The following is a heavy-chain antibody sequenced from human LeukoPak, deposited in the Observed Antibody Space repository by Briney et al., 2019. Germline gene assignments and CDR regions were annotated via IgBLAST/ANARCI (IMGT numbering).Heavy chain of an antibody. CDR2: ISWNSGSI. J-gene: IGHJ6*02. CDR1: GFTFDDYA. CDR3: AKGGVPYYYGMDV. D-gene: IGHD1-26*01. Sequence: PGRSLRLSCAASGFTFDDYAMHWVRQAPGKGLEWVSGISWNSGSIGYADSVKGRFTISRDNAKNSLYLQMNSLRAEDTALYYCAKGGVPYYYGMDVWGQGTTVTVSS. V-gene: IGHV3-9*01.